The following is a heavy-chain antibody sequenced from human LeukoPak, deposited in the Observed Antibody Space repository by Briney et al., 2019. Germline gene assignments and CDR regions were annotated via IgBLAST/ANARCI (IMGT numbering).Heavy chain of an antibody. J-gene: IGHJ3*02. Sequence: GGSLRLSCAASGFTFSSYRMNWVRQAPGKGLEWVSSISSSSGYIYYADSVKGRFTISRDNAKNSLYLQMNSLRAEDTAVYYCARAQTFSTAAGTFAFDIWGQGTMVTVSS. CDR2: ISSSSGYI. CDR1: GFTFSSYR. V-gene: IGHV3-21*01. D-gene: IGHD6-13*01. CDR3: ARAQTFSTAAGTFAFDI.